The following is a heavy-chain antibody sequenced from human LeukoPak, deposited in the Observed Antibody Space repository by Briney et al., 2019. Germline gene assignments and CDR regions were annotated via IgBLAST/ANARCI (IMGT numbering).Heavy chain of an antibody. Sequence: GGSLRLSCAASEFTFSSYAMSWVRQAPGKELEWVSAISGSGGSTYYADSVKGRFTISRDNSKNTLYLQMNSLRAEDTAVYYCAKTESMVRGVIITAFDYWGQGTLVTVSS. D-gene: IGHD3-10*01. CDR1: EFTFSSYA. J-gene: IGHJ4*02. CDR3: AKTESMVRGVIITAFDY. V-gene: IGHV3-23*01. CDR2: ISGSGGST.